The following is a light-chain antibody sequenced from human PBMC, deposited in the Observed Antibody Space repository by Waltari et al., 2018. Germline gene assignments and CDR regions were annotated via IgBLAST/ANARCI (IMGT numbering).Light chain of an antibody. CDR2: STF. V-gene: IGLV8-61*01. J-gene: IGLJ3*02. Sequence: QTVVTQEPSFSVSPGGTVTLTCGLSSGSVSTSHYPSWSQQTPGQAPRTLIYSTFTRASGVPDRVSGSIVGNKAALTITGAQADDESEFYCALYLGSGIWVFGGGTRLTVL. CDR1: SGSVSTSHY. CDR3: ALYLGSGIWV.